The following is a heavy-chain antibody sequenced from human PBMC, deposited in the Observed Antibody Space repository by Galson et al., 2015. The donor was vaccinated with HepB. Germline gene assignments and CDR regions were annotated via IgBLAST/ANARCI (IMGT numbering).Heavy chain of an antibody. CDR2: ISGSGGST. CDR1: GFTFSSYA. D-gene: IGHD6-13*01. Sequence: SLRLSCAASGFTFSSYAMSWVRQAPGKGLEWVSAISGSGGSTYFADSVKGRFTISRDNSKNTLYLQMNSLRAEDTAVYYCAKATPYSCCWYDWYFDLWGRRALVPVSS. J-gene: IGHJ2*01. CDR3: AKATPYSCCWYDWYFDL. V-gene: IGHV3-23*01.